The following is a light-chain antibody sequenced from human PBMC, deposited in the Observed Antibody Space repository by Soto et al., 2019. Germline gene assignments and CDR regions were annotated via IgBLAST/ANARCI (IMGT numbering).Light chain of an antibody. Sequence: DIPLTQSPSFLSASVGDRVTITCRASQGISSYLAWYQQKPGKAPKLLIYAASTLQSGVPSRFSGSGSGTEFTLTISSLQPEDFATYYGQQLNSYPLTFGPGTKVDIK. CDR1: QGISSY. CDR3: QQLNSYPLT. J-gene: IGKJ3*01. CDR2: AAS. V-gene: IGKV1-9*01.